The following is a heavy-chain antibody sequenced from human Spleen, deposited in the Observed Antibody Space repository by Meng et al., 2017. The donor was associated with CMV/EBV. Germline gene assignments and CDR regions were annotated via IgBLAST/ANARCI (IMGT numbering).Heavy chain of an antibody. D-gene: IGHD3-16*01. CDR3: ARGPPGGAFDL. V-gene: IGHV4-39*07. Sequence: SETLSLTCTVSGGSISSRDYYWGWIRQPPGKGLEWIGSIYSSGITYYNPSPKSRVIILVDTSKNQFSLKLSSVTAADTAVYYCARGPPGGAFDLWGQGTLVTVSS. CDR1: GGSISSRDYY. J-gene: IGHJ4*02. CDR2: IYSSGIT.